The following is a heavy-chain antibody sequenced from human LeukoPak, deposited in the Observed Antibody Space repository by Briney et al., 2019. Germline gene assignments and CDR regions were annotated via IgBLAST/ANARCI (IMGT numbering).Heavy chain of an antibody. Sequence: GESLKISCKGSGSSFTSYWIGWVRQMPGKGLEWMGIIYPGDSDTRYSTSFQGQVTISADKSISTAYLQWSSLKASDTAMYYCARYCSGTSCYESPWGQGTLVTVSS. V-gene: IGHV5-51*01. CDR2: IYPGDSDT. J-gene: IGHJ5*02. D-gene: IGHD2-2*01. CDR1: GSSFTSYW. CDR3: ARYCSGTSCYESP.